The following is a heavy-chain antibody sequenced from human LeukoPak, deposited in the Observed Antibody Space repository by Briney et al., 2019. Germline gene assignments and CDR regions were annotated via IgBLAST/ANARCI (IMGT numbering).Heavy chain of an antibody. CDR2: ISGSGGST. Sequence: GGSLRLSCAASGFSFTTYWMSWVRQAPGKGLEWVSGISGSGGSTDYADSVKGRFTISRDSSKNTLYLQMNRLRAEDTAVYYCAKDPHYYGSGEFDYWGQGTLVTVSS. CDR3: AKDPHYYGSGEFDY. D-gene: IGHD3-10*01. CDR1: GFSFTTYW. V-gene: IGHV3-23*01. J-gene: IGHJ4*02.